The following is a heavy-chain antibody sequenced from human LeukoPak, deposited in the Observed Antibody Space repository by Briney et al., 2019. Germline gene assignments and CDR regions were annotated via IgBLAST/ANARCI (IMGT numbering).Heavy chain of an antibody. D-gene: IGHD6-13*01. CDR2: ISYDGSNK. V-gene: IGHV3-30*18. J-gene: IGHJ4*02. CDR1: GFTFSSYA. Sequence: PGGSLKLSCAASGFTFSSYAMSWVRQAPGKGLEWVAVISYDGSNKYYADSVKGRLTISRDNSKNTLYLQMNSLRAEDTAVYYCAKEGRAAGTVAGFDYWGQGTLVTVSS. CDR3: AKEGRAAGTVAGFDY.